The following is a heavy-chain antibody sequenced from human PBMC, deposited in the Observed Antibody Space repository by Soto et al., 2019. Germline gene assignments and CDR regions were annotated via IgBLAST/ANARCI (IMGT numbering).Heavy chain of an antibody. V-gene: IGHV4-34*01. CDR1: GNSFSGYF. D-gene: IGHD3-3*01. CDR2: ITEAGTT. J-gene: IGHJ4*02. Sequence: SETLSLTCTASGNSFSGYFWTWIRQPPGKGLEWIAEITEAGTTNYSPSLKSRVSIAVDSSKLQFSLTLSSVTAADTAMYYFERRAAEIFSHNFDYCVQASLFTLS. CDR3: ERRAAEIFSHNFDY.